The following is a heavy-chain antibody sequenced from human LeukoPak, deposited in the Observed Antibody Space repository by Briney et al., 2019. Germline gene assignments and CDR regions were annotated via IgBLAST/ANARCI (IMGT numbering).Heavy chain of an antibody. CDR3: ATRVTADSYDASDI. Sequence: KTGGSLRLSCAASEFTFRSFSMTWVRQAPGKGLEWVASISSTSNHKYHADSVKGRFTISRDNDKNSLYLQMNSLRAEDTALYYCATRVTADSYDASDIWGQGTMVTVSS. CDR1: EFTFRSFS. D-gene: IGHD6-13*01. V-gene: IGHV3-21*06. J-gene: IGHJ3*02. CDR2: ISSTSNHK.